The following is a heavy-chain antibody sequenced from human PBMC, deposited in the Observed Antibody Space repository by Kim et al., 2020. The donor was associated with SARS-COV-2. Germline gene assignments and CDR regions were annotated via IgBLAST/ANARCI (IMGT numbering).Heavy chain of an antibody. V-gene: IGHV3-11*01. J-gene: IGHJ6*04. CDR1: GFTFSDYY. CDR3: ATNAAAGTGPMDV. Sequence: GGSLRLSCAASGFTFSDYYMSWIRQAPGKGLEWVSYISSSGSTIYYADSVKGRFTISRDNAKNSLYLQMNSLRAEDTAVYYCATNAAAGTGPMDVWGKGTTVTVSS. D-gene: IGHD6-13*01. CDR2: ISSSGSTI.